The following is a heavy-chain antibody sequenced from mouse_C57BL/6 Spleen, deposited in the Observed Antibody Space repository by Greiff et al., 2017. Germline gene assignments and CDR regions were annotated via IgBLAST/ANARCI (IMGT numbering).Heavy chain of an antibody. J-gene: IGHJ4*01. V-gene: IGHV1-69*01. CDR2: IDPSDSYT. Sequence: QVQLQQPGAELVMPGASVKLSCKASGYTFTSYWMHWVKQRPGQGLEWIGEIDPSDSYTNYNQKFKGKSTLTVDKSSSTPYMQLSSLTSEDSAVYYCARRGDYWGQGTSVTVSS. CDR1: GYTFTSYW. CDR3: ARRGDY.